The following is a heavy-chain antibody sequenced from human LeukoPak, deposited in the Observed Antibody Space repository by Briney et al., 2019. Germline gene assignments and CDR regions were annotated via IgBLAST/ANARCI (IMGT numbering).Heavy chain of an antibody. V-gene: IGHV1-2*02. Sequence: ASVKVSCTASGYTFSGYYMHWVRQAPGQGLEWMGWINPNSGGTKYAQKFQGRVTMTRDTSISTAYMELSRLRSDDTAVYYCATEVTDWGQGTLVTVSS. CDR2: INPNSGGT. CDR1: GYTFSGYY. CDR3: ATEVTD. J-gene: IGHJ4*02. D-gene: IGHD5-18*01.